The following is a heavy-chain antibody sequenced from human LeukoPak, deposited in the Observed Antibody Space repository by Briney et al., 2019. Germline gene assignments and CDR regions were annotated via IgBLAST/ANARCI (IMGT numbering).Heavy chain of an antibody. CDR1: GFTFDDYA. CDR2: ISGVGGST. J-gene: IGHJ1*01. V-gene: IGHV3-43*02. CDR3: VKELEYFQH. Sequence: GGSLRLSCAASGFTFDDYAMHWVRHAPGKGLEWVSLISGVGGSTYYADSVKGRFTISRDNSKNSLYLQMNSLRTEDTALYYCVKELEYFQHWGQGTLVTVSS.